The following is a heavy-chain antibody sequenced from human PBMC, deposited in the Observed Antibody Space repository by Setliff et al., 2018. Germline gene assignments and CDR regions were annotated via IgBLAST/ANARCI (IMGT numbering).Heavy chain of an antibody. Sequence: GSLRLSCAASGFNFMNYGMNWVRQAPGEGLEWVSYISSISSSTIYYADSVKGRFTVSRDNAKNSLYLQMNSLRAEDTAVYYCARVVDMGWFDPWGQGTLVTVSS. CDR3: ARVVDMGWFDP. V-gene: IGHV3-48*01. CDR1: GFNFMNYG. J-gene: IGHJ5*02. CDR2: ISSISSSTI.